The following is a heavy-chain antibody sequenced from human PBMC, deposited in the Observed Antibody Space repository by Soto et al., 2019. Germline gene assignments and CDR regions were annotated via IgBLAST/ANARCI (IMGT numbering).Heavy chain of an antibody. CDR2: IKRDGSEK. D-gene: IGHD2-2*02. J-gene: IGHJ4*01. Sequence: GGSLRLASAASGFTFSSYWMSWVRQAPGKGLQWVVNIKRDGSEKYYMDSVRGRFTVSRDNAKNSLYLQMNSLRAEDTAVYFCARVAYTYGWIYDYWGQGSLVTVSS. CDR1: GFTFSSYW. CDR3: ARVAYTYGWIYDY. V-gene: IGHV3-7*01.